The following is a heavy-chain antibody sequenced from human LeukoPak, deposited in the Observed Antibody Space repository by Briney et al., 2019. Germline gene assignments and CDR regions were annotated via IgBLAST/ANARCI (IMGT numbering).Heavy chain of an antibody. CDR1: GLTFSTYA. J-gene: IGHJ4*02. Sequence: GGSLSLSCSASGLTFSTYAMHWVRQPPGKGLESVSAISTNGDGTYYADSVKGRFPKSRDNSKNTLYLQISSLRAEDTAIYCCGRAGGGSTWYPYYFDYWGQGTLVTVSS. CDR3: GRAGGGSTWYPYYFDY. V-gene: IGHV3-64D*09. CDR2: ISTNGDGT. D-gene: IGHD6-13*01.